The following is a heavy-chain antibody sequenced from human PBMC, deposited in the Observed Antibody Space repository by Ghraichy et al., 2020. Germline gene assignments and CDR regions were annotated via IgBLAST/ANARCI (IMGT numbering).Heavy chain of an antibody. J-gene: IGHJ3*02. D-gene: IGHD6-19*01. V-gene: IGHV4-34*01. CDR3: ATSSGWYPDAFDI. CDR1: GGSFSGYY. Sequence: SETLSLTCAVYGGSFSGYYWSWIRQPPGKGLEWIGEINHSGSTNYNPSLKSRVTISVDTSKNQFSLKLSSVTAADTAVYYCATSSGWYPDAFDIWGQGTMVTVSS. CDR2: INHSGST.